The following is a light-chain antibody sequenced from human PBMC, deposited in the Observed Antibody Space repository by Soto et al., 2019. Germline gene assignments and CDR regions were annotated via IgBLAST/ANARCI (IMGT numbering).Light chain of an antibody. Sequence: EVVLTQSPATLSLSPGERATLSCRASQSVSTFLAWYQQKPGKAPRLLIYDASVRATGIPARFSGSGSGTDFTLTISSLEPEDFAVYYCQQRSHWITFGQGTRLEVK. CDR2: DAS. CDR1: QSVSTF. J-gene: IGKJ5*01. CDR3: QQRSHWIT. V-gene: IGKV3-11*01.